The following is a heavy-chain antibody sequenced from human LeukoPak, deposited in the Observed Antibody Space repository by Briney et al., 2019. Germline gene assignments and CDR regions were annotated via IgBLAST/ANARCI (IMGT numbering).Heavy chain of an antibody. CDR1: GYTFTGYY. D-gene: IGHD6-19*01. CDR3: ARAGSSGWYEALDY. Sequence: ASVKVSCKASGYTFTGYYMHWVRQAPGQGLEWMGWTNPNSGGTNYAQKFQGRVTMTRDTSISTAYMELSRLRSDDTAVYYCARAGSSGWYEALDYWGQGTLVTVSS. V-gene: IGHV1-2*02. J-gene: IGHJ4*02. CDR2: TNPNSGGT.